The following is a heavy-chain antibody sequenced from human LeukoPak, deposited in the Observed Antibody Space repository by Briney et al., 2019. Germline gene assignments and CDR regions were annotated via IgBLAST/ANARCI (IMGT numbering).Heavy chain of an antibody. V-gene: IGHV3-23*01. CDR3: AKDQSYYNWFDP. J-gene: IGHJ5*02. D-gene: IGHD3-10*01. CDR2: IDANGAGT. CDR1: GFTFSSYA. Sequence: GGSLRLSCAVSGFTFSSYAMTWVRQAPGKGLEWVSSIDANGAGTFYADSVKGRFSISRDNAKNTLGLQMHSLTAEDTAVYYCAKDQSYYNWFDPWGQGTLVTVSS.